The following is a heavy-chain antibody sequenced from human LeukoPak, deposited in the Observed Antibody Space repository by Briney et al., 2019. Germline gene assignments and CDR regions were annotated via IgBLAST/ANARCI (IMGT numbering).Heavy chain of an antibody. CDR3: ARRVPAANYYYYYMDV. CDR2: ISAYNGNT. V-gene: IGHV1-18*01. J-gene: IGHJ6*03. Sequence: ASVKVSCKASGYTFTSYGISWVRQAPGQGLEWMGWISAYNGNTNYAQKLQGRVTMTTDTSTSTAYMELRSLRSDDTAVYYCARRVPAANYYYYYMDVWGKGTTVTISS. D-gene: IGHD2-2*01. CDR1: GYTFTSYG.